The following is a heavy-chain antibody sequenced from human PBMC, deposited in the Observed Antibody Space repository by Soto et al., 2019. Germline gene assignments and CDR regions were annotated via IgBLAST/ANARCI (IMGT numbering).Heavy chain of an antibody. J-gene: IGHJ2*01. D-gene: IGHD4-17*01. V-gene: IGHV3-30-3*01. CDR2: ISYDGSNK. CDR1: GFTFSSYA. Sequence: QVPLVESGGGVVQPGRSLRLSCAASGFTFSSYAMHWVRQAPGKGLEWVAVISYDGSNKYYADSVKGRFTISRDNSKNTLYLQMNSLRAEDTAVYYCARVASTVVTLYWYFDLWGRGTLVTVSS. CDR3: ARVASTVVTLYWYFDL.